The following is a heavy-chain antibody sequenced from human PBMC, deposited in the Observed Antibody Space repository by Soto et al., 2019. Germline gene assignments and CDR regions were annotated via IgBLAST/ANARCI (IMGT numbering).Heavy chain of an antibody. V-gene: IGHV3-33*01. J-gene: IGHJ4*02. CDR3: ARDEDSSSWPSFDY. CDR1: GFTFSSYG. D-gene: IGHD6-13*01. Sequence: GGSLRLSCAASGFTFSSYGMHWVRQAPGKGLEWVAVIWYDGSNKYYADSVKGRFTISRDNSKNTLYLQMNSLRAEDTAVYYCARDEDSSSWPSFDYWGQGTLVTVSS. CDR2: IWYDGSNK.